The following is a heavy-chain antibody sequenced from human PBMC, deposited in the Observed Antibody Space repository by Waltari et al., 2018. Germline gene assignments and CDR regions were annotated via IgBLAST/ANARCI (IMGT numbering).Heavy chain of an antibody. D-gene: IGHD6-19*01. CDR3: ARELAGWGWYYFDY. CDR2: IKQDGSEK. CDR1: GFTFSSYW. J-gene: IGHJ4*02. Sequence: EVQLVESGGGLVQPGGSLRLSCAASGFTFSSYWMSWVHQAPGKGLEWVANIKQDGSEKYYVDSAKGRFTISRDNAKNSLYLQMNSLRAEDTAVYYCARELAGWGWYYFDYWGQGTLVTVSS. V-gene: IGHV3-7*01.